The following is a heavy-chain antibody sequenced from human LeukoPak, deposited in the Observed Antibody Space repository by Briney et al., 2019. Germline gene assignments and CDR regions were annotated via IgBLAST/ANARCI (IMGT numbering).Heavy chain of an antibody. Sequence: GGSLRLSCAASGFTFSSYAMSWVRQAPGKGLEWVSAISGSGGSTYYADSVKGRFTISRDNSKNTLYLQMNSLRAEDTGVYYCAKDYLSNWSYEDAFDIWGQGTMVTVSS. J-gene: IGHJ3*02. V-gene: IGHV3-23*01. CDR2: ISGSGGST. CDR1: GFTFSSYA. D-gene: IGHD7-27*01. CDR3: AKDYLSNWSYEDAFDI.